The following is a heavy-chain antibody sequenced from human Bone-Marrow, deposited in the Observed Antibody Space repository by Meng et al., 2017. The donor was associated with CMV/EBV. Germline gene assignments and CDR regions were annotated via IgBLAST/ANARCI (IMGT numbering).Heavy chain of an antibody. CDR1: GFTLSSYE. CDR2: ISTSGSSV. V-gene: IGHV3-48*03. Sequence: GESLKISCAASGFTLSSYEMNWVRQAPGKGLEWVSYISTSGSSVDYADSVKGRFTLSRDKAKNSLYLQMNGLRAEDTTLYYCAKSRRYNYGYVPPDVWGQGTTVTVSS. D-gene: IGHD5-18*01. CDR3: AKSRRYNYGYVPPDV. J-gene: IGHJ6*02.